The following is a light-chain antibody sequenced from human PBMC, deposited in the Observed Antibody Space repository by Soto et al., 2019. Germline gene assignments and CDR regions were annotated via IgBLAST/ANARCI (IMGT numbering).Light chain of an antibody. Sequence: DIRMTQSPSSLSAYVGDRVTITCRASQSISSYLNWYQQKPGKAPKLLIYAASSLQSGVPSRFSGSGSGTDFTLTISSLQPEDFATYYCQQGYSTPPTSGQGTKVDVK. CDR1: QSISSY. CDR3: QQGYSTPPT. J-gene: IGKJ1*01. CDR2: AAS. V-gene: IGKV1-39*01.